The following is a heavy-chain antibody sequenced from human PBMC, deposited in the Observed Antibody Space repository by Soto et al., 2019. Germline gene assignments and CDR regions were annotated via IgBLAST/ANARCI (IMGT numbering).Heavy chain of an antibody. CDR1: EDTFRNYA. CDR2: IIPIFGTA. V-gene: IGHV1-69*06. CDR3: ASTKYDSIAYYYCYIGV. D-gene: IGHD3-22*01. J-gene: IGHJ2*01. Sequence: ASVKVSCKASEDTFRNYAISWVRQAPGQGLEWMGGIIPIFGTANYAQKFQGRVTITADTSANTVYLELSSLRSEDTAVYYCASTKYDSIAYYYCYIGVWGRGTLVTVSS.